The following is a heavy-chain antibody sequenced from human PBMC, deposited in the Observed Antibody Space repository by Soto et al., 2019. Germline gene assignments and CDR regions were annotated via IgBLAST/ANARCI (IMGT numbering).Heavy chain of an antibody. D-gene: IGHD3-22*01. J-gene: IGHJ6*02. CDR1: GYIFTTYW. Sequence: GESLKISCKGSGYIFTTYWIGWVRQMPGKGLEWMGIIYPGDSETTYSPSFKGQVTISADKSISTAYLQWSSLKASDTAMYYCARQYSDTSNYYGSMDVWGQGTTVTVSS. CDR3: ARQYSDTSNYYGSMDV. V-gene: IGHV5-51*01. CDR2: IYPGDSET.